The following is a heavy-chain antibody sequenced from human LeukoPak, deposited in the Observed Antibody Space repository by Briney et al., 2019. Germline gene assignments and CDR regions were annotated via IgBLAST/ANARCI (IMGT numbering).Heavy chain of an antibody. J-gene: IGHJ6*03. Sequence: SETLSLTCTVSGDSISTSNSYWGWIRQPPGKGLEWIGSIYYSGYTYYNASLKSRVTISVDTSKNQFSLKLSSVTAADTAVYYCARMHRGYDFWSGPGRQTYYYMDVWGKGTTVTVSS. CDR3: ARMHRGYDFWSGPGRQTYYYMDV. D-gene: IGHD3-3*01. CDR1: GDSISTSNSY. CDR2: IYYSGYT. V-gene: IGHV4-39*07.